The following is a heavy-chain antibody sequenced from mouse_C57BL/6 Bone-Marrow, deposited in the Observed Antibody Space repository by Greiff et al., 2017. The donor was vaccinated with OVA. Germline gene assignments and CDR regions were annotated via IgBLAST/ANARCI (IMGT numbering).Heavy chain of an antibody. D-gene: IGHD1-1*01. CDR1: GYTFTSYW. CDR2: IYPRSGNT. Sequence: QVQLKQPGAELVKPGASVKLSCKASGYTFTSYWMHWVKQRPGQGLEWIGEIYPRSGNTYYNEKFKGKATLTADKSSSTAYMELRSLTSEDSAVYFCARGTTVVEGAWFAYWGQGTLVTVSA. V-gene: IGHV1-81*01. CDR3: ARGTTVVEGAWFAY. J-gene: IGHJ3*01.